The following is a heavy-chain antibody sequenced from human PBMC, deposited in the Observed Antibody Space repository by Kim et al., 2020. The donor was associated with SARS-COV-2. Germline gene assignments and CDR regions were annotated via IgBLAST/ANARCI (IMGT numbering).Heavy chain of an antibody. CDR2: LSWNSGGM. V-gene: IGHV3-9*01. CDR1: GFTFGDFA. CDR3: AKDLVSSSFRAFHI. D-gene: IGHD6-6*01. Sequence: GGSLRLSCAASGFTFGDFAMHWVRQVPGKGLEWVSGLSWNSGGMGYADSVKGRSTISRHNAENSLYLQMNRLRAEDTAFYYCAKDLVSSSFRAFHIWGQGTMVTVSS. J-gene: IGHJ3*02.